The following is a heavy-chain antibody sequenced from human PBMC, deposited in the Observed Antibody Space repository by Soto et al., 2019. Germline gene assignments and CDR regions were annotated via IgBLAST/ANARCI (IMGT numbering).Heavy chain of an antibody. V-gene: IGHV3-30*01. CDR1: GMTFSSYG. CDR3: ARDQDIPRGWGMVRGRDYYYGMDV. J-gene: IGHJ6*02. Sequence: PGGSLRLSYRPYGMTFSSYGMHCVRQAPGKELEWVTVISYVGSNKYYADSVKGRFTISRDNSKNTLYLQMNSLRAEDTAVYYFARDQDIPRGWGMVRGRDYYYGMDVWGQGTTVTVSS. CDR2: ISYVGSNK. D-gene: IGHD3-10*01.